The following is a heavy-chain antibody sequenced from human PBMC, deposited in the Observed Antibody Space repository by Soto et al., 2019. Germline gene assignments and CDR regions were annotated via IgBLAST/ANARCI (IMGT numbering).Heavy chain of an antibody. CDR1: GGTFSSYT. J-gene: IGHJ6*02. V-gene: IGHV1-69*02. Sequence: QVQLVQSGAEVKTPGSSVKVSCKASGGTFSSYTISWVRQGPGQGLEWTGRITPILGIANYAQKFQGRVTITADKSTSTAYMELSSLRSEDTAVYYCARAIFSGFAESEGMDVWGQGTTVTVSS. CDR2: ITPILGIA. CDR3: ARAIFSGFAESEGMDV. D-gene: IGHD3-10*01.